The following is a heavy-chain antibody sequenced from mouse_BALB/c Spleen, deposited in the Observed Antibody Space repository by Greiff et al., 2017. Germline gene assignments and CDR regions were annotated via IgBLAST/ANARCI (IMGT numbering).Heavy chain of an antibody. V-gene: IGHV5-12-2*01. J-gene: IGHJ3*01. CDR2: ISNGGGST. Sequence: EVQVVESGGGLVQPGGSLKLSCAASGFTFSSYTMSWVRQTPEKRLEWVAYISNGGGSTYYPDTVKGRFTISRDNAKNTLYLQMSSLKSEDTAMYYCARHHFAYWGQGTLVTVSA. CDR3: ARHHFAY. CDR1: GFTFSSYT.